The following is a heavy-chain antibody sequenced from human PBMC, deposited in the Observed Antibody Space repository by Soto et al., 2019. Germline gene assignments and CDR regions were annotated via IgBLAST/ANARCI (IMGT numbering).Heavy chain of an antibody. CDR3: SIDAYSSGYYSDY. Sequence: QVQLVQSGAEVKKPGASVKISCKTSGYTFTRYTIHWVRQAPGQRLEWMGWINTGRGNTKYSEKLQGRVTITADTSASTAYMELSSLPSADTALYYCSIDAYSSGYYSDYWGQGTLVTVSS. CDR2: INTGRGNT. D-gene: IGHD5-18*01. CDR1: GYTFTRYT. V-gene: IGHV1-3*04. J-gene: IGHJ4*02.